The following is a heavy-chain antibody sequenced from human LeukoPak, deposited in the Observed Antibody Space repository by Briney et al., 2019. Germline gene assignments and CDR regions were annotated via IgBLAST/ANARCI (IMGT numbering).Heavy chain of an antibody. Sequence: PGGSLRLSCGASGFTFSYYWMHCVRQAPGKGLLCVSRIYNNGSNTNYADSVKGRFIISRDNAKNTLYLQMNSLRADDTALYYCARSRSGSFDYWGQGTLVTVSS. CDR3: ARSRSGSFDY. D-gene: IGHD6-25*01. V-gene: IGHV3-74*01. CDR1: GFTFSYYW. CDR2: IYNNGSNT. J-gene: IGHJ4*02.